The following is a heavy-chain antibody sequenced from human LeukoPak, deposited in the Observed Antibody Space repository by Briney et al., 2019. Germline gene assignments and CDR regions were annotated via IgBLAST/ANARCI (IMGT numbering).Heavy chain of an antibody. CDR3: ARDSGSSLGFDY. CDR1: GYAFTGYY. J-gene: IGHJ4*02. V-gene: IGHV1-2*02. D-gene: IGHD1-26*01. CDR2: INPNSGGT. Sequence: ASVKVSCKASGYAFTGYYMHWVRQAPGQGLEWMGWINPNSGGTNYAQKFQGRVTMTRDTSISTAYMELSRLRSDDTAVYYCARDSGSSLGFDYWGQGTLVTVSS.